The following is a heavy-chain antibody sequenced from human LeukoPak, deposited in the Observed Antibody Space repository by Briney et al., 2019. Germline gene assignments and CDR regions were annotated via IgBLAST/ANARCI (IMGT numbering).Heavy chain of an antibody. D-gene: IGHD3-22*01. J-gene: IGHJ4*02. Sequence: PGGSLRLSCAASGFTFDDYAMHWVRHAPGKGLEWVSLISGDGGSTYYADSVKGRFTISRDNSKNSLYLQMNSLRTEDTALYYCAKDIHYYDSSGYPGYWGQGTLVTVSS. V-gene: IGHV3-43*02. CDR1: GFTFDDYA. CDR3: AKDIHYYDSSGYPGY. CDR2: ISGDGGST.